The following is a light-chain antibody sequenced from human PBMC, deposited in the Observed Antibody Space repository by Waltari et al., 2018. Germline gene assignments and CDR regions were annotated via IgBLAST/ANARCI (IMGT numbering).Light chain of an antibody. Sequence: QSALTQPASVSGSPGQSVTISCTGTSSDVGRYIYVSWYQQQPDKAPRLIIYEATKGPSVVSNRFSGSKSGNTASLTISGLQAEDEADYYCSSYTSISTFVFGSGTKVTVL. J-gene: IGLJ1*01. CDR2: EAT. CDR3: SSYTSISTFV. V-gene: IGLV2-14*01. CDR1: SSDVGRYIY.